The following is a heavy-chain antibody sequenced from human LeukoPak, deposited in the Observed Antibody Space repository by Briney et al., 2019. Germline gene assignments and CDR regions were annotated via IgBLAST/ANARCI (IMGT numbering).Heavy chain of an antibody. V-gene: IGHV3-23*01. CDR1: GFTSSSYA. D-gene: IGHD6-19*01. J-gene: IGHJ4*02. CDR3: AKDARRTDGWYFFDH. Sequence: GGSLRLSCAASGFTSSSYAMNWVRQAPGKGLEWVSTISGSGGSTYYADSVKGRFTISGDNSKNTLYLQMNSLRAEDTAPYYCAKDARRTDGWYFFDHWGQGTLVTVSS. CDR2: ISGSGGST.